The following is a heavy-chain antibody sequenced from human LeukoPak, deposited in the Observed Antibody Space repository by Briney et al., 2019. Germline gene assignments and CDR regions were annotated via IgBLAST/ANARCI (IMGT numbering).Heavy chain of an antibody. CDR3: ARRAGAYSHPYDY. J-gene: IGHJ4*02. D-gene: IGHD4/OR15-4a*01. V-gene: IGHV3-53*01. Sequence: PGGSLRLSCTVSGFTVSSNSMSWVRQAPGKGLEWVSFIYSGTIHYSDSVKGRFTISGDNSKNTLYLQMNSLRAEDTAVYYCARRAGAYSHPYDYWGQGTLVTVSS. CDR1: GFTVSSNS. CDR2: IYSGTI.